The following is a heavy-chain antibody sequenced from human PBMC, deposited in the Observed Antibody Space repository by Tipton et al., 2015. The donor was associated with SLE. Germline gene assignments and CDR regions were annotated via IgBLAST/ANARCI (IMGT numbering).Heavy chain of an antibody. J-gene: IGHJ5*02. D-gene: IGHD6-6*01. V-gene: IGHV4-34*01. CDR1: GGSISSYY. CDR3: ARGAGGSSSSAGYWFDP. CDR2: INHSGST. Sequence: TLSLTCTVSGGSISSYYWSWIRQPPGKGLEWIGEINHSGSTNYNPSLKSRVTISVDTSKNQFSLKLSSVTAADTAVYYCARGAGGSSSSAGYWFDPWGQGTLVTVSS.